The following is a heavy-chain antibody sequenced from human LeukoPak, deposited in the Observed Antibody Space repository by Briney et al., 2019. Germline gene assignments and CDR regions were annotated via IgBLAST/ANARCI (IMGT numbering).Heavy chain of an antibody. J-gene: IGHJ4*02. Sequence: HPGGSLRLSCTASGFTFRRFAISWVRQTPDKGLEWVAMISYDGSKTFFADSVKGRFTISRDNSQNTLYLQMNSLRAEDTAVYYCARPSGSYEPYFDYWGQGTLVTVSS. V-gene: IGHV3-30-3*01. D-gene: IGHD1-26*01. CDR3: ARPSGSYEPYFDY. CDR2: ISYDGSKT. CDR1: GFTFRRFA.